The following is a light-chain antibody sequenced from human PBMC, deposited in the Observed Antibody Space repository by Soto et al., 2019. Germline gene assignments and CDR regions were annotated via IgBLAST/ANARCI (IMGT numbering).Light chain of an antibody. CDR3: QQYNNWPPWT. V-gene: IGKV3-15*01. CDR2: GAS. CDR1: QSVSSN. J-gene: IGKJ1*01. Sequence: EIVMTQSPATLSVSLGERATLSCGASQSVSSNLAWYQQKPGQAPRLLIYGASTRATGIPARFSGSGSGTEFTLTISSLQSEDFAVYYCQQYNNWPPWTFGQGTKVDIK.